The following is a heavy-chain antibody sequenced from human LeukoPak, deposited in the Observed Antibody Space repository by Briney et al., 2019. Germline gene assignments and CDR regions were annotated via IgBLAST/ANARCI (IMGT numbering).Heavy chain of an antibody. V-gene: IGHV4-39*01. Sequence: SETLSLTCTVSGGSISSSSYYWGWIRQPPGKGLEWIGSIYYSGSTYYNPSLKRRVTISVDTSKNQFSLKLGSVTAADTAVYYCARQGADSSGYYYLSYFDYRVQGTLVTVSS. CDR3: ARQGADSSGYYYLSYFDY. D-gene: IGHD3-22*01. CDR2: IYYSGST. CDR1: GGSISSSSYY. J-gene: IGHJ4*02.